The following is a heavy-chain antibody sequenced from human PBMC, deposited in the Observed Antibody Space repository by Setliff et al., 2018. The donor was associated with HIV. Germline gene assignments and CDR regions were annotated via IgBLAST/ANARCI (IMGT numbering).Heavy chain of an antibody. CDR2: IHSSGST. V-gene: IGHV4-4*09. CDR3: ARHQILSYDVFDV. Sequence: LSLTCTVSGGSISNYYWSWIRQPPGKGLEWIGYIHSSGSTSHNPSLKSRGIISVDTSKNQFSLKLTSVSAADTAAYFCARHQILSYDVFDVWGQGMMVTVSS. D-gene: IGHD2-15*01. J-gene: IGHJ3*01. CDR1: GGSISNYY.